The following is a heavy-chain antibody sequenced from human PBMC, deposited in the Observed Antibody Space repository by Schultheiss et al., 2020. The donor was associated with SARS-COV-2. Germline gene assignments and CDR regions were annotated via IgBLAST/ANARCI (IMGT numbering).Heavy chain of an antibody. D-gene: IGHD1-26*01. CDR3: ARDDSGSYSWYFDL. J-gene: IGHJ2*01. CDR1: GGSISSYY. CDR2: IYYSGST. Sequence: SETLSLTCTVSGGSISSYYWSWIRQPPGKGLEWIGYIYYSGSTNYNPSLKSRVTISVDTSKNQFSLQLHSVTPEDTAVYYCARDDSGSYSWYFDLWGRGTLVTVSS. V-gene: IGHV4-59*12.